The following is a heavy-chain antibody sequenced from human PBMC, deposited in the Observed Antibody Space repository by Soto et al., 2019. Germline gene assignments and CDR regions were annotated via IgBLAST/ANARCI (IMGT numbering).Heavy chain of an antibody. CDR1: GLTFSTFW. CDR2: IKGDGSEE. J-gene: IGHJ4*02. V-gene: IGHV3-7*03. CDR3: ASGGHIDY. Sequence: EVQLMESGGGLVQPGGSLRLSCAASGLTFSTFWMSWVRQAPGKGLEWVANIKGDGSEEHYVDSVKGRFTISRDNAKNSLYLQMNSLRAEDTAVYYCASGGHIDYCGQGTLVIVSS. D-gene: IGHD3-16*01.